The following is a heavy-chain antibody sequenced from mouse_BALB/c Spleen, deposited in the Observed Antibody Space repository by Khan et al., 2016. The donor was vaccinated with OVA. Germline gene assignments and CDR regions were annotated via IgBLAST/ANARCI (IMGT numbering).Heavy chain of an antibody. J-gene: IGHJ4*01. CDR2: IWSGGSA. CDR3: ARRGGLGRWYAMDY. V-gene: IGHV2-2*02. CDR1: GFSLTNYA. Sequence: VQLQESGPGLVQPSQSLSITCTVSGFSLTNYAVHWVRQSPGKGLEWLGVIWSGGSADYNAAFISRLSITKDNSKSQVFFEMNSLQHNDTALYYCARRGGLGRWYAMDYWGQGTSVTVSS. D-gene: IGHD4-1*01.